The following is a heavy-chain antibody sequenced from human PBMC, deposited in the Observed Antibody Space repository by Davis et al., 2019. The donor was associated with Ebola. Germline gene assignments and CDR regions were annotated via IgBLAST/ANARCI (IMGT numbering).Heavy chain of an antibody. CDR3: ARVSDSSGYYGAFDI. J-gene: IGHJ3*02. V-gene: IGHV1-18*01. CDR1: GYTFTSYG. CDR2: ISAYNGNT. Sequence: APVKVSCKASGYTFTSYGISWVRQAPGQGLEWMGWISAYNGNTNYAQKLQGRVTMTTDTSTSTAYMELRSLRSDDTAVYYCARVSDSSGYYGAFDIWGQGTMVTVSS. D-gene: IGHD3-22*01.